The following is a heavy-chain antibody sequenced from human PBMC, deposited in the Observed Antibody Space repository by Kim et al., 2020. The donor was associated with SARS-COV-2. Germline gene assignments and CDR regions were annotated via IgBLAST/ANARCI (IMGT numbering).Heavy chain of an antibody. J-gene: IGHJ3*02. V-gene: IGHV4-59*01. CDR3: AREDGSLAFDI. CDR2: T. D-gene: IGHD3-10*01. Sequence: TNYNPSLKSRVTISVDTSKNQFSLKLSSVTAADTAVYYCAREDGSLAFDIWGQGTMVTVSS.